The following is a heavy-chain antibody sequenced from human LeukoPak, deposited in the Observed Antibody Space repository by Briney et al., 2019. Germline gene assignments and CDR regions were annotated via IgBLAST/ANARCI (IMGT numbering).Heavy chain of an antibody. V-gene: IGHV1-18*01. CDR3: ARGDCSGGSCFLPEYLRH. CDR1: GYTVASYS. Sequence: ASVKVSCTASGYTVASYSISWVRQAPGHGLEWMGWISAYNGNTNYAQKLKGRVTMTTDTSTNTAYMELRSLRSDDTAVYYCARGDCSGGSCFLPEYLRHWGQGTLVTVSS. D-gene: IGHD2-15*01. CDR2: ISAYNGNT. J-gene: IGHJ1*01.